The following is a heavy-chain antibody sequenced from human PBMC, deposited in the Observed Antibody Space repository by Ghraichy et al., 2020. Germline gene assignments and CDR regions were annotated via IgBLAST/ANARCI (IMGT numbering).Heavy chain of an antibody. CDR3: ARVEKQLVRLPRPYFDY. D-gene: IGHD6-13*01. Sequence: SETLSLTCTVSGGSISSGDYYWSWIRQPPGKGLEWIGYIYYSGSTYYNPSLKSRVTISVDTSKNQFSLKLSSVTAADTAVYYCARVEKQLVRLPRPYFDYWGQGTLVTVSS. V-gene: IGHV4-30-4*01. J-gene: IGHJ4*02. CDR1: GGSISSGDYY. CDR2: IYYSGST.